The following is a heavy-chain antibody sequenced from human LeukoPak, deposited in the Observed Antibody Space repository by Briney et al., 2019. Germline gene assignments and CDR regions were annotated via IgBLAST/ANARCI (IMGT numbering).Heavy chain of an antibody. J-gene: IGHJ6*03. D-gene: IGHD3-10*01. Sequence: ASVKVSCKASGYTFTSYGIRWLRQAPGQGVEWMGWISVYNVNTNYAHKLQGRVTMTTYTSTSTAYMEVRSLRSDDTAVYYCERDRQLLWFGEPNYYYHMEVWGKGTTVTVSS. CDR2: ISVYNVNT. V-gene: IGHV1-18*01. CDR3: ERDRQLLWFGEPNYYYHMEV. CDR1: GYTFTSYG.